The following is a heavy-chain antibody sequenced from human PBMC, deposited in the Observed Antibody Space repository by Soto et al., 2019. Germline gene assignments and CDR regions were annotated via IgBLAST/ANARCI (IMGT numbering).Heavy chain of an antibody. Sequence: PSQTLSLTCAISGDSVSSNSAAWNWIRQSPSRGLEWLGRTYYRSKWYNDYPISVKGRITINPDTPKNRFSLQLNPVTPEDTALYYCARETGGEYTYGSDYYFFQGMDGWGKGTKVTVSS. CDR2: TYYRSKWYN. CDR3: ARETGGEYTYGSDYYFFQGMDG. D-gene: IGHD5-18*01. J-gene: IGHJ6*04. V-gene: IGHV6-1*01. CDR1: GDSVSSNSAA.